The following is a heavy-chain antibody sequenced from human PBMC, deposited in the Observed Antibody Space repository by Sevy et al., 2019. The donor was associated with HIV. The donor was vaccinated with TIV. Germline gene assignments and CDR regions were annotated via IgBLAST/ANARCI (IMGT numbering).Heavy chain of an antibody. D-gene: IGHD6-13*01. CDR2: IYHSGST. J-gene: IGHJ4*02. V-gene: IGHV4-38-2*01. Sequence: SETLSLTCAVSGYSISSGYYWGWIRQPPGKGLEWIGSIYHSGSTYYNPSLKSRVTISVDTSKNQFSLKLSSVTAADTAVYYCARLGSSWYVGYWGQGTLVTVSS. CDR3: ARLGSSWYVGY. CDR1: GYSISSGYY.